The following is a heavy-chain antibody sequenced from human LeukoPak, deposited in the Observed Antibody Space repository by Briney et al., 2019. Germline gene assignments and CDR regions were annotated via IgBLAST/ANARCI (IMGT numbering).Heavy chain of an antibody. J-gene: IGHJ4*02. CDR1: GIPLSDFS. Sequence: GSLELSCATAGIPLSDFSMSWVRPASGKGLEWISTTNSGGTSTYYAESVKGRFTISRDNSKNTLYLQMSSLRVEDTAVYYCAKQSYARSLGEGGPGTLVSVSS. D-gene: IGHD2-8*01. CDR2: TNSGGTST. CDR3: AKQSYARSLGE. V-gene: IGHV3-23*01.